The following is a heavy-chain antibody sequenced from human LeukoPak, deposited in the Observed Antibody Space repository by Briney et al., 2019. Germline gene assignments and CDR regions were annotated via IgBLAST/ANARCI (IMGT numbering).Heavy chain of an antibody. CDR2: IYYSGST. J-gene: IGHJ3*02. D-gene: IGHD3-3*01. V-gene: IGHV4-59*08. CDR1: GGSMSPYY. CDR3: ARHTCPRASGLHI. Sequence: SETLSLTCTVSGGSMSPYYWSWVRQPPGKGLEWIAYIYYSGSTNYNPSLKSRVTISVDTSKNQFSLKLYSVTAADTAVYYCARHTCPRASGLHIWGQGTMVTVSS.